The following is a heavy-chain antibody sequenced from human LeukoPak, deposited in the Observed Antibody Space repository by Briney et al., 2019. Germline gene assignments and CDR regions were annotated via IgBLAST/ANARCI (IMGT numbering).Heavy chain of an antibody. CDR2: IFPGDSET. CDR1: GYSFTTHW. CDR3: ATSESQTRFGY. V-gene: IGHV5-51*01. D-gene: IGHD1/OR15-1a*01. J-gene: IGHJ4*02. Sequence: GESLKISCKGSGYSFTTHWIGWVRQLPGKGLEWMGLIFPGDSETIYSPSFQGQVTISADKSINTAYLRWSSLKASDTAMYYCATSESQTRFGYWGQGTLVTVSS.